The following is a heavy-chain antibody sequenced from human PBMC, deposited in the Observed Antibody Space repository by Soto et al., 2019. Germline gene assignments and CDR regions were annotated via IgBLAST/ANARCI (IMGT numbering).Heavy chain of an antibody. V-gene: IGHV3-74*01. D-gene: IGHD5-12*01. J-gene: IGHJ4*02. CDR1: GFSFSSHG. Sequence: EVQLVESGGGLFQPGGSLRLSCVASGFSFSSHGMHWVRQAPGKGLVWVSRMNSDGSSVAYADSVKGRFTISRYTSKNTLFQQMNSLRAEDTAVYYCGRDGYDYVSRQFDSCGQGALVTGSS. CDR2: MNSDGSSV. CDR3: GRDGYDYVSRQFDS.